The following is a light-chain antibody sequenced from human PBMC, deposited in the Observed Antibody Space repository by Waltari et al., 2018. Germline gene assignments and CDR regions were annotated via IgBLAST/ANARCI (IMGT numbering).Light chain of an antibody. V-gene: IGKV1-9*01. Sequence: QLTQSPSSLSASVGDRVTITCRASQDSRNDLVWYLQKPGKAPKLLIYAASTLHSGVPSRFSGSGSGTDFTLTISNLQPEDFATYYCQQVKHYPITFGQGTKVEIK. CDR3: QQVKHYPIT. J-gene: IGKJ1*01. CDR1: QDSRND. CDR2: AAS.